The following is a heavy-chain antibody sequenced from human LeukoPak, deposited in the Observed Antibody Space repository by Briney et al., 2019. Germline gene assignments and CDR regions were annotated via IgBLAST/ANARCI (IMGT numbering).Heavy chain of an antibody. V-gene: IGHV3-15*01. CDR1: GFTFSNAW. J-gene: IGHJ4*02. CDR2: IKSKTDGGTT. D-gene: IGHD3-22*01. Sequence: GGSLRLSCAASGFTFSNAWMSWVRQAPGKGLEWVGRIKSKTDGGTTDYAAPVKGRFTISRDDSKNTLYLQMNSLKTEDTAAYYCTTADYYDSSGYYYDYFDYWGQGTLVTVSS. CDR3: TTADYYDSSGYYYDYFDY.